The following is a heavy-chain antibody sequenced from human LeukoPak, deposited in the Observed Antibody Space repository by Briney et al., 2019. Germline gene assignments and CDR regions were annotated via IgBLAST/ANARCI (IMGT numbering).Heavy chain of an antibody. Sequence: GESLQISCQGSGYSFASYWIGWVRQMPGKGLEWMGIIYPGDPDTRYSPSFQGQVTISADKSISTAYLQWGGLKASDTAIYYCAMYSSSWYYFDYWGQGTLVTVSS. D-gene: IGHD6-13*01. CDR3: AMYSSSWYYFDY. CDR1: GYSFASYW. J-gene: IGHJ4*02. V-gene: IGHV5-51*01. CDR2: IYPGDPDT.